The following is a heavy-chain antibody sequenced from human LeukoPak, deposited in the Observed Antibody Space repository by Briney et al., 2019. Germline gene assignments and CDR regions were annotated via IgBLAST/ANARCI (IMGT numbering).Heavy chain of an antibody. CDR2: INSDGSNT. V-gene: IGHV3-74*01. Sequence: GGSLRLSCTASGFTFSSYWMHWVRQAPGKGLEWVSRINSDGSNTKYADSVKGRFTISRDIAKNTLYLQMNSLRAEDTAVYFCARARGTTRNPLDSWGQGTVVTVSS. J-gene: IGHJ3*01. D-gene: IGHD1-1*01. CDR3: ARARGTTRNPLDS. CDR1: GFTFSSYW.